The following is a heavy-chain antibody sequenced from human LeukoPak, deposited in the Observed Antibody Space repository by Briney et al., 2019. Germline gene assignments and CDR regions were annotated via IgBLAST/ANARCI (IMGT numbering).Heavy chain of an antibody. CDR1: GGTFSSYA. Sequence: ASVKVSCKASGGTFSSYAISWVRHAPGQGLEWMGRIIPILGIANYAQKFQGRVTITADKSTSTAYMELSSLRSEDTAVYYCAREEAGDYFDYWGQGTLVTVSS. CDR3: AREEAGDYFDY. CDR2: IIPILGIA. J-gene: IGHJ4*02. V-gene: IGHV1-69*04.